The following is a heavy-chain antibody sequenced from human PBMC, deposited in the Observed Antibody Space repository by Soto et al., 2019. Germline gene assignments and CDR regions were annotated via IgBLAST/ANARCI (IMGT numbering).Heavy chain of an antibody. D-gene: IGHD3-22*01. J-gene: IGHJ6*02. CDR2: ISWNSGSI. Sequence: GGSLRLSCAASGFTFDDYAMHWVRQAPGKGLEWVSGISWNSGSIGYADSVKGRFTISRDNAKNSLYLQMNSLRAEDTALYYCAKGGRNYYDSSGYYYYYDGMDVWGQGTTVTVSS. CDR1: GFTFDDYA. CDR3: AKGGRNYYDSSGYYYYYDGMDV. V-gene: IGHV3-9*01.